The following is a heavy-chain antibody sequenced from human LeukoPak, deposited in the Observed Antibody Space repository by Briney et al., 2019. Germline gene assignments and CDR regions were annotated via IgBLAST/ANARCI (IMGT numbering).Heavy chain of an antibody. CDR3: ASRLSGLRGKRFDY. J-gene: IGHJ4*02. CDR2: INHSGST. D-gene: IGHD3-16*02. V-gene: IGHV4-34*01. CDR1: GGSFSGYY. Sequence: PSETLSLTCAVYGGSFSGYYWSWIRQPPGKGLEWIGEINHSGSTNYNPSLKSRVTISVDTSKNQFSLKLSSVTAADTAVYYCASRLSGLRGKRFDYWGQGTLVTVSS.